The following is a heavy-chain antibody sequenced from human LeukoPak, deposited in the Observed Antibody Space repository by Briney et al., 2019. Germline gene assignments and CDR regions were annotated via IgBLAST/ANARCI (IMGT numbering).Heavy chain of an antibody. CDR1: GGSFSGYY. J-gene: IGHJ4*02. V-gene: IGHV4-34*01. D-gene: IGHD1-14*01. Sequence: SETLSLTCAVYGGSFSGYYWSWIRQPPGKGLEWIGEINHSGSTNYNPSLKSRVTISVDTSKNQFSLKLSSVTAADTAVYYCARGRGFRKGVRTPRYFDYWGQGTLVTVSS. CDR3: ARGRGFRKGVRTPRYFDY. CDR2: INHSGST.